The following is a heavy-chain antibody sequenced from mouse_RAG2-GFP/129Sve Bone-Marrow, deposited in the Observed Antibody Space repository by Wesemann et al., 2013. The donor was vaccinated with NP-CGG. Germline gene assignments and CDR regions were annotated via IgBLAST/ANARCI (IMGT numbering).Heavy chain of an antibody. CDR2: INPYNDGT. Sequence: VKQKPGQGLEWIGYINPYNDGTKYNEKFKGKATLTSDKSSSTAYMELSSLTSEDSAVYYCARYDFYYWGQGTTLTVSS. V-gene: IGHV1-14*01. J-gene: IGHJ2*01. CDR3: ARYDFYY. D-gene: IGHD2-4*01.